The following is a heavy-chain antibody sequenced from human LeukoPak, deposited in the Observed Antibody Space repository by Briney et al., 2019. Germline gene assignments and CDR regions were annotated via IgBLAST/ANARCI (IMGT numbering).Heavy chain of an antibody. CDR3: ARHSAGTTKDY. D-gene: IGHD1-1*01. CDR1: GGSMSTYF. V-gene: IGHV4-59*08. J-gene: IGHJ4*02. CDR2: IYYSGST. Sequence: PSETLSLTCTVSGGSMSTYFWTWIRQPPGMGLEYIGNIYYSGSTNYNPSLKSRVTISLDTSKNQFSLNLSSVTAADTAVYYCARHSAGTTKDYWGQGTLVTVSS.